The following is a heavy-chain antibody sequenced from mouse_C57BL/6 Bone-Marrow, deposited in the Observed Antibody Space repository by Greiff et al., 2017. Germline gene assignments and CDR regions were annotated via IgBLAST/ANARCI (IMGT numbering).Heavy chain of an antibody. V-gene: IGHV1-78*01. Sequence: QVHVKQSDAELVKPGASVKISCKVSGYTFTDHTIHWMKQRPEQGLEWIGYIYPSDGSTKYNEKFKGKATLTADKSYSTAYMQLHSLTSEDSAVYVCARRGELGRDYFDYWGQGTTLTVSS. CDR1: GYTFTDHT. CDR3: ARRGELGRDYFDY. CDR2: IYPSDGST. J-gene: IGHJ2*01. D-gene: IGHD4-1*01.